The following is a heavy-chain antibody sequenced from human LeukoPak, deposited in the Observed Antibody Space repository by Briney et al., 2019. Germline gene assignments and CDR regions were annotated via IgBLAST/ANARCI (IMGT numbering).Heavy chain of an antibody. J-gene: IGHJ4*02. CDR1: GYPINNAYY. CDR2: LYHPDST. V-gene: IGHV4-38-2*01. CDR3: ARQPWIQLWLIDY. D-gene: IGHD5-18*01. Sequence: PSETLSLTCGVSGYPINNAYYWVWIRQPPGKGLEWIGSLYHPDSTYYNPSLKSRVTISVDTSKNQFSPKLSSVTAADTAVYYCARQPWIQLWLIDYWGQGTLVTVSS.